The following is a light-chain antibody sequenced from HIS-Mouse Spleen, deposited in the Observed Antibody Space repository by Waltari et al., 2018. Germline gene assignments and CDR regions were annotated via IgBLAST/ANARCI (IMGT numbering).Light chain of an antibody. J-gene: IGLJ3*02. CDR1: SGINVGTYM. CDR3: MIWHSSAWV. V-gene: IGLV5-45*02. CDR2: YKSDSDR. Sequence: QAVLTQPSSLSASPGASASLTCTLRSGINVGTYMIYWYQQKPGSTPQYPLRYKSDSDRQQGSGVPSRFSGSKDASANAGILLISGLQSEDEADYYCMIWHSSAWVFGGGTKLTVL.